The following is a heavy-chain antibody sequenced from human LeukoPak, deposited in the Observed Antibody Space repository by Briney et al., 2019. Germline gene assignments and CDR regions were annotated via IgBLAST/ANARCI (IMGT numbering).Heavy chain of an antibody. CDR3: ARGGTQLTFPV. CDR1: GGSISGYY. D-gene: IGHD4/OR15-4a*01. CDR2: IYYSGSA. Sequence: PSETLSLTCTVSGGSISGYYWSWIRQPPGKGLEWIGYIYYSGSANYNPSLKSRVTISVDTSKNQFSLKLASVSAADTAVYYCARGGTQLTFPVWGQGTLVTVSS. V-gene: IGHV4-59*01. J-gene: IGHJ4*02.